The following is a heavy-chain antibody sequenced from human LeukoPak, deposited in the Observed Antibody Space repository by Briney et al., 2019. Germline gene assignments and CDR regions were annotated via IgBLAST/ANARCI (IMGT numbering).Heavy chain of an antibody. CDR2: ISAYNGNT. D-gene: IGHD5-12*01. CDR1: GYTFTSSV. V-gene: IGHV1-18*01. J-gene: IGHJ4*02. CDR3: ARGDRATGLFDY. Sequence: ASVKVSCKASGYTFTSSVINWVRQAPGQGLEWMGWISAYNGNTDYAQNFQGRVTMTTDTSTSTAYMDLRSLRSDDTAVYYCARGDRATGLFDYWGQGTLVTVSS.